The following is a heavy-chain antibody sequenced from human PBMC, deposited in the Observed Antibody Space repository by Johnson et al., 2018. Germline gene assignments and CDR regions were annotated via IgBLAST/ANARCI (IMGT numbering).Heavy chain of an antibody. D-gene: IGHD5-18*01. V-gene: IGHV3-23*04. J-gene: IGHJ3*02. CDR3: AKDRGYSYGNDAFDI. Sequence: EVQLVESGGGVVQXGRSLRLSCAASGFTFSSYAMSWVRQAPGKGLEWVSAISGSGGSTYYADSVKGRFPISRDNSKNTRYLQMNSLGAEDTALYYCAKDRGYSYGNDAFDIWGQGTMVTVSS. CDR1: GFTFSSYA. CDR2: ISGSGGST.